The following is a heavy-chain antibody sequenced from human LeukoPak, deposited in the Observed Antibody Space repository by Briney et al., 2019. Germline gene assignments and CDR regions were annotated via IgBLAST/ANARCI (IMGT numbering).Heavy chain of an antibody. CDR3: VRDGRYSGHFDS. V-gene: IGHV3-48*01. D-gene: IGHD5-12*01. J-gene: IGHJ4*02. CDR1: GFTFSTYN. CDR2: ISSISNSI. Sequence: GGSLRLSCAASGFTFSTYNMNWVRQAPGKGLEWVSYISSISNSIYYADSVKGRFAISRDNAKNSLYLQMNSLRAEDTAVYYCVRDGRYSGHFDSWGQGTLVTVSS.